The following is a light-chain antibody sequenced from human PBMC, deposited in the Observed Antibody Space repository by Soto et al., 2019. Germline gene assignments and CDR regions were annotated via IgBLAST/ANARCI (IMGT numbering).Light chain of an antibody. CDR2: ATS. J-gene: IGKJ2*01. CDR1: QSVDSTY. CDR3: QQYDTSPPMYT. Sequence: EIVLTQSPGTLSLSPGEXATLSCRASQSVDSTYLAWYQQKPDQSPRLLIYATSTRAAGIPDRFSGSGSGTDFTLTISRLEPDDVAVYYCQQYDTSPPMYTFGQGTKVDIK. V-gene: IGKV3-20*01.